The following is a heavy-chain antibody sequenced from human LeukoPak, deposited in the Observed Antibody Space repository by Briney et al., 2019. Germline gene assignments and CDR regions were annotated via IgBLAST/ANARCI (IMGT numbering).Heavy chain of an antibody. CDR1: GGSFSGYY. J-gene: IGHJ4*02. D-gene: IGHD5-18*01. CDR2: INHSGST. CDR3: ARGRYTAMAGIDY. V-gene: IGHV4-34*01. Sequence: PSETLSLTCAVYGGSFSGYYWSWIRQPPGKGLEWIGEINHSGSTNYNPSLKSRVTISVDTSKNQFSLKLSSVTAAGTAVYYCARGRYTAMAGIDYWGQGTLVTVSS.